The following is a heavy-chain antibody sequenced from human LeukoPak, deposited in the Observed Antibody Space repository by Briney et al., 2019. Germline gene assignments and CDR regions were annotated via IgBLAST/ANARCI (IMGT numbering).Heavy chain of an antibody. Sequence: SVKVSCKASGGTFSSYAISWVRQAPGQGLEWMGRIIPIFGTANYAQKFQGRATITTDESTSTAYMELSSLRSEDTAVYYCAREYYDFWSGYRFDPWGQGTLVTVSS. CDR1: GGTFSSYA. CDR2: IIPIFGTA. D-gene: IGHD3-3*01. V-gene: IGHV1-69*05. CDR3: AREYYDFWSGYRFDP. J-gene: IGHJ5*02.